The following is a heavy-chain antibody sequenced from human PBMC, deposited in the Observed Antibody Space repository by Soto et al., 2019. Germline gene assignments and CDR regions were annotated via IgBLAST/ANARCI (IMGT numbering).Heavy chain of an antibody. J-gene: IGHJ5*02. CDR1: GGSISSGDYY. V-gene: IGHV4-30-4*01. CDR2: IYYSGST. Sequence: SETLSLTCTVSGGSISSGDYYWSWIRQPPGKGLEWIGYIYYSGSTYYNPSLKSRVTISVDTSKNQFSLKLSSVTAADTAVYYCARTSLLTASSGTSRVRNWFDPWGQGTLVTVSS. CDR3: ARTSLLTASSGTSRVRNWFDP. D-gene: IGHD2-2*01.